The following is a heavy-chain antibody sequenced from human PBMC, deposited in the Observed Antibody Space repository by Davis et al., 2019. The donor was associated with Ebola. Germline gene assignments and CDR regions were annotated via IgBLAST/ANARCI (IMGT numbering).Heavy chain of an antibody. J-gene: IGHJ6*04. V-gene: IGHV5-51*01. CDR1: GYSFTSYW. CDR3: ARQGSVVPAAKDYYYYGMDV. D-gene: IGHD2-2*01. Sequence: GESLKVSYKGSGYSFTSYWIGWVRQMPGKGLEWMGIIYPGDSDTRYSPSFQGQVTISADKSISTAYLQWSSLKASDTAMYYCARQGSVVPAAKDYYYYGMDVWGKGTTITVSS. CDR2: IYPGDSDT.